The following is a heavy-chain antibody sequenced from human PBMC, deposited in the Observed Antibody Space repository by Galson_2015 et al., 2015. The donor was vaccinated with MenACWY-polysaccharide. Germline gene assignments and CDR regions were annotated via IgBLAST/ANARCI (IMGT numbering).Heavy chain of an antibody. CDR2: IYYRSKWYN. J-gene: IGHJ5*02. Sequence: CAISGDSVSSHSAAWNWIRQSPSRGLEWLGRIYYRSKWYNDYAVSVKSRITINPDTSKNQFSLQLNSVTPEDTAVYYCARDRITMVRGVWGWFDPWGQGTLVTVSS. V-gene: IGHV6-1*01. D-gene: IGHD3-10*01. CDR3: ARDRITMVRGVWGWFDP. CDR1: GDSVSSHSAA.